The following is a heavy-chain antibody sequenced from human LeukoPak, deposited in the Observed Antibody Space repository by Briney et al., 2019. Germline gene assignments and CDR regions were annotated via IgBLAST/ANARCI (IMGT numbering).Heavy chain of an antibody. CDR1: GYTFNSYG. J-gene: IGHJ3*02. Sequence: ASVKVSCKAAGYTFNSYGISGVRQAPGQGLEWMGWISVYSGITKSAQKVQGRVTMTTDTSTSTAYMELRSLRSDDTAVYYCARTRGYSYGPLGEDAFDIWGQGKMVTVSS. CDR3: ARTRGYSYGPLGEDAFDI. D-gene: IGHD5-18*01. V-gene: IGHV1-18*01. CDR2: ISVYSGIT.